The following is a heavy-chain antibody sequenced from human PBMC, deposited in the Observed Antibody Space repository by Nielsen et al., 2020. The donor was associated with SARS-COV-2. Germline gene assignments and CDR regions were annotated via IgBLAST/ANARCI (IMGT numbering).Heavy chain of an antibody. Sequence: ASVKVSCKASGYNFTDNYLHWVRQAPGQGLEWMGIITPIGATTTYARKFQGRVTMTRDTSTSTVYMELRSLRPDDTATYYCAREWDDYESSAYDFWGQGTLLIVSP. CDR3: AREWDDYESSAYDF. CDR1: GYNFTDNY. CDR2: ITPIGATT. V-gene: IGHV1-46*01. J-gene: IGHJ4*02. D-gene: IGHD3-22*01.